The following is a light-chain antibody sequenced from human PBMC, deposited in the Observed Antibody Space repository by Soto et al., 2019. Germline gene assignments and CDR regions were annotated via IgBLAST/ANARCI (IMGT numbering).Light chain of an antibody. Sequence: ALTQPASVSGSPGQSITISCTGTSSDVGGYNYVSWYQQHPGKAPKFMIYDVSNRPSGVSNRFSGSKSGNTASLTISGLQAEDEADYSCCSYTTSNTRQIVFGTGTKVTVL. CDR3: CSYTTSNTRQIV. J-gene: IGLJ1*01. CDR1: SSDVGGYNY. V-gene: IGLV2-14*01. CDR2: DVS.